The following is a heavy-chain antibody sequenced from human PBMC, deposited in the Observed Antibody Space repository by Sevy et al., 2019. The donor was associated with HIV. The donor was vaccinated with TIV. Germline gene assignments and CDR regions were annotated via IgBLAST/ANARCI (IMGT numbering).Heavy chain of an antibody. J-gene: IGHJ6*03. CDR1: GGTFSSYA. D-gene: IGHD6-13*01. Sequence: ASVKVSCKASGGTFSSYAISWVRQAPGQGLEWMGGIIPIFGTANYAQKFQGRVTITADESTSTAYMELSSLRSEDTAVYYCARGEGSSSWPFYYYYCMDVWGKGTTVTVSS. CDR3: ARGEGSSSWPFYYYYCMDV. V-gene: IGHV1-69*13. CDR2: IIPIFGTA.